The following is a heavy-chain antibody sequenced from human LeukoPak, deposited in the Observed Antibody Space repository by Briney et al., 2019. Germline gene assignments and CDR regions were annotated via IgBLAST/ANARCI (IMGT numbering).Heavy chain of an antibody. D-gene: IGHD6-13*01. CDR3: ARDPGIAAAGTVGYFDS. CDR2: INWNGGST. V-gene: IGHV3-20*04. CDR1: GFTFDDYG. J-gene: IGHJ4*02. Sequence: GGSLRLSCAASGFTFDDYGMSWVRQAPGKGLEWVSGINWNGGSTGYADSVKGRFTISRDNAMNSLYLQMNSLRVEDTAVYYCARDPGIAAAGTVGYFDSWGQGILVTVSP.